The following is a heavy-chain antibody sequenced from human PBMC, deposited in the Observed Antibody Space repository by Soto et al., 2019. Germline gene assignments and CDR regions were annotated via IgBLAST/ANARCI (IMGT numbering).Heavy chain of an antibody. CDR3: TRHLVDY. CDR1: GFMFSDSA. J-gene: IGHJ4*02. Sequence: VQLVESGGGLVQPGGSLTLSCAASGFMFSDSAIHWVRQASGKGLEWVGRVRSKSQNYATAYAASVEGRFTISRDESKNMAYLQMNNLKTEDTAVYYCTRHLVDYWGQGTLVTVSS. V-gene: IGHV3-73*02. CDR2: VRSKSQNYAT.